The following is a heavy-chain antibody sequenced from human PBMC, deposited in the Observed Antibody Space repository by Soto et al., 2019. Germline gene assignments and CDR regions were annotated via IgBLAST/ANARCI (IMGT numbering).Heavy chain of an antibody. CDR1: GDSVSSNF. Sequence: SETLSLTCTASGDSVSSNFWTWIRQPPGKGLEWIGYIYSSGSTNYNPSLKSRVTISVDTSKNQFSLKLSSVTAADTAVYYCARVPVVSWSYYPASLFYPCGQRNLVPVSS. CDR3: ARVPVVSWSYYPASLFYP. CDR2: IYSSGST. D-gene: IGHD3-10*01. V-gene: IGHV4-59*02. J-gene: IGHJ5*02.